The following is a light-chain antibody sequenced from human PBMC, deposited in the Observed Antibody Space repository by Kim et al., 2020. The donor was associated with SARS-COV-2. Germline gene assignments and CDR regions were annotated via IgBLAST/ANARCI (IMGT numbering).Light chain of an antibody. J-gene: IGLJ2*01. CDR1: SLRSYY. CDR3: NSRDSNDNVV. V-gene: IGLV3-19*01. CDR2: GKN. Sequence: SSELTQDPAVSVALGQTVRITCQGDSLRSYYATWYQQKPGQAPILVIYGKNNRPSGIPDRLSGSSSGNTASLTITGPQAGDEADYYCNSRDSNDNVVFGG.